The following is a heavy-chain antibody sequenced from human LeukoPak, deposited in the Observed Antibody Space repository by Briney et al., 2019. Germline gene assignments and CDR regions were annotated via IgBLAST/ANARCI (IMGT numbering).Heavy chain of an antibody. CDR2: MFYSGTT. D-gene: IGHD1-1*01. J-gene: IGHJ3*02. CDR1: GGSFSGYY. Sequence: SETLSLTCAVYGGSFSGYYWSWIRQPPGKGLEWIGHMFYSGTTSYNPALKSRVTISVDTSKNQFSLKLSSVTAADTAVYYCAREGGNGAFDIWGQGTMVTVSP. V-gene: IGHV4-59*01. CDR3: AREGGNGAFDI.